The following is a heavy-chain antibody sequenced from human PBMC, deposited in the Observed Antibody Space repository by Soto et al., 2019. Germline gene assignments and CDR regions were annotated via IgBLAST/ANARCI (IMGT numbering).Heavy chain of an antibody. D-gene: IGHD4-4*01. CDR1: GGSVSSSSYY. V-gene: IGHV4-39*01. CDR2: MYYSGNT. Sequence: SETLSLTCSVSGGSVSSSSYYWGWIRQPPEKGLEWIGTMYYSGNTYYNPSLKSRVTISVDTSKDQFSLKLTSVTAADTAVYYCARHPVITATSFYGMDVWGHGTTVTVSS. J-gene: IGHJ6*02. CDR3: ARHPVITATSFYGMDV.